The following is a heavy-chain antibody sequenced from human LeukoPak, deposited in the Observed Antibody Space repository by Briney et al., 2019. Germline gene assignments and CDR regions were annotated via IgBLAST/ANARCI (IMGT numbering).Heavy chain of an antibody. D-gene: IGHD2-15*01. CDR2: IYYSGST. CDR3: ARSVVVAASYMDV. J-gene: IGHJ6*03. V-gene: IGHV4-59*12. Sequence: SETLSLTCTVSGSSISSYYWSWIRQPPGKGLEWIGSIYYSGSTYYNPSLKSRVTISLDTSKNQFSLELRSVTAADTAVYYCARSVVVAASYMDVWGKGTTVTVSS. CDR1: GSSISSYY.